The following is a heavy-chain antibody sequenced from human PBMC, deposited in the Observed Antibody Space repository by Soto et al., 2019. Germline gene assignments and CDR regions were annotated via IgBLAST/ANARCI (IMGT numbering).Heavy chain of an antibody. CDR3: AKDQGSSWYEIDY. J-gene: IGHJ4*02. CDR1: GFTFSSYA. V-gene: IGHV3-23*01. CDR2: ISGSGAST. Sequence: GGSLRLSCAASGFTFSSYAMSWVRQAPGKGLEWVSSISGSGASTYYADSVKGRFTISRDNPKNTLYLQMNSLRAEDTAVYYCAKDQGSSWYEIDYWGQGTLVTSPQ. D-gene: IGHD6-13*01.